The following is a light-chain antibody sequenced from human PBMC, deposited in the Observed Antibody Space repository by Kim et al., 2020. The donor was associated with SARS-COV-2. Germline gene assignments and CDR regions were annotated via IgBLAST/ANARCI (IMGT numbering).Light chain of an antibody. V-gene: IGKV1-39*01. J-gene: IGKJ2*01. Sequence: SASVGDRVTITCRASQSIRSFLNWYQQKPGKAPKLVIYAASSLQSGVPSRFSGSGSGTDFTLTISSLQPEDFAIYYCQQSYSTPYTFGQGTKLEI. CDR3: QQSYSTPYT. CDR2: AAS. CDR1: QSIRSF.